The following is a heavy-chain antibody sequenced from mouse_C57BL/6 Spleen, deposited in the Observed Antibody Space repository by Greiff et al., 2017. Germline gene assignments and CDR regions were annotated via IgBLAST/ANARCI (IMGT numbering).Heavy chain of an antibody. CDR1: GFNIKNTY. CDR2: IDPANGNT. J-gene: IGHJ1*03. V-gene: IGHV14-3*01. CDR3: ANFPDYYGSSYGYFDV. Sequence: VQLQQSVAELVRPGASVKLSCTASGFNIKNTYMHWVKQRPEQGLEWIGRIDPANGNTKYAPKFQGKVTITADTSSNTAYLQLSSLTSEDTAIYYCANFPDYYGSSYGYFDVWGTGTTVTVSS. D-gene: IGHD1-1*01.